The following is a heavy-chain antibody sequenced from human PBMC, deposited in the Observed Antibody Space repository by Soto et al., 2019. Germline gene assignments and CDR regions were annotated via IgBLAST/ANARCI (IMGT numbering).Heavy chain of an antibody. CDR2: IDPSDSYT. D-gene: IGHD6-6*01. CDR1: GYSFTSYW. CDR3: ARRGSSDPFDY. J-gene: IGHJ4*02. Sequence: GESLKISCKGSGYSFTSYWISWVRQMPGKGLEWMGRIDPSDSYTNYSPSFQGHVTISADKSSSTAYLQWSSLKASDTAVYYCARRGSSDPFDYWGQGTLVTVSS. V-gene: IGHV5-10-1*01.